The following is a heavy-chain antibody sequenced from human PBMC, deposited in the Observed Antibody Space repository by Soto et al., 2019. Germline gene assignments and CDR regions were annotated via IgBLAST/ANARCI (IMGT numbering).Heavy chain of an antibody. Sequence: SETLSLTCTVSGGSISSSSYYWGWIRQPPGKGLEWIGSIYYSGSTYYNPSLKSRVTISVDTSKNQFSLKLSSVTAADTAVYYCARRYCSSTSCYHLWYFDYWGQGTLVTVSS. J-gene: IGHJ4*02. V-gene: IGHV4-39*01. CDR3: ARRYCSSTSCYHLWYFDY. CDR2: IYYSGST. D-gene: IGHD2-2*01. CDR1: GGSISSSSYY.